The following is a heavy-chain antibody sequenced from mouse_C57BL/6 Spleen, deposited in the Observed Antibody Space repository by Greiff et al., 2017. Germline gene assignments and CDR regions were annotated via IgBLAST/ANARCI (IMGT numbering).Heavy chain of an antibody. J-gene: IGHJ2*01. V-gene: IGHV1-54*01. CDR3: ARSVLGDY. Sequence: VHLVESGAELVRPGTSVKVSCKASGYAFTNYLIEWVKQRPGQGLEWIGVINPGSGGTNYNEKFKGKATLTADKSSSTAYMQLSSLTSEDSAVYFCARSVLGDYWGQGTTLTVSS. D-gene: IGHD1-1*01. CDR2: INPGSGGT. CDR1: GYAFTNYL.